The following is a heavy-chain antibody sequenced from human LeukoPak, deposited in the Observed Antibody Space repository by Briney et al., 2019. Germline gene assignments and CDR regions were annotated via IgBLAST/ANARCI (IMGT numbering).Heavy chain of an antibody. CDR2: IIPILGIA. Sequence: GASVKVSCKASGYTFTGYYMHWVRQAPGQGLEWMGRIIPILGIANYAQKFQGRVTITADKSTSTAYMELSSLRSEDTAVYYCARGVTAAADTFDPWGQGTLVTVSS. V-gene: IGHV1-69*04. J-gene: IGHJ5*02. CDR3: ARGVTAAADTFDP. D-gene: IGHD6-13*01. CDR1: GYTFTGYY.